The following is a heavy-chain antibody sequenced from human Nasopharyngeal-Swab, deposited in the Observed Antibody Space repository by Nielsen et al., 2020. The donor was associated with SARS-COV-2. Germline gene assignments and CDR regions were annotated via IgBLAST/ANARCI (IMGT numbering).Heavy chain of an antibody. CDR3: ANDDFCPACAFDV. J-gene: IGHJ3*01. CDR1: GFDFWKYA. Sequence: GGSLRLSCAASGFDFWKYAMSWVRQAPGKGLEWVSTVSNNDGSLTFYADSVKCRFTISRDTSKNTVSLQMNSLRAEDTAVYYCANDDFCPACAFDVWGQGTIVTVSS. V-gene: IGHV3-23*01. D-gene: IGHD2-21*02. CDR2: VSNNDGSLT.